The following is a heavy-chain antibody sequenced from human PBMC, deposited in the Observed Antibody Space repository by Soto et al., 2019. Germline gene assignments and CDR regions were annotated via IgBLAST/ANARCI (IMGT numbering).Heavy chain of an antibody. CDR3: ARFAAASGTKIDY. CDR2: IYYSGST. J-gene: IGHJ4*02. V-gene: IGHV4-59*01. CDR1: GGSISSYY. Sequence: PSETLSLTCTVSGGSISSYYWNWIRQPPGKGLEWIGYIYYSGSTNYNPSLKSRVTISVDTSKNQFSLKLSSVTAADTAVYYCARFAAASGTKIDYWGQGTLVTVYS. D-gene: IGHD6-13*01.